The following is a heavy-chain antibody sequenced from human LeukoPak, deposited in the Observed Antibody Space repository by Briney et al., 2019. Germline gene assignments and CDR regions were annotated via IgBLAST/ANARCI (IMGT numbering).Heavy chain of an antibody. CDR2: IYYSGNT. J-gene: IGHJ5*02. CDR1: GGSISSGDYY. CDR3: ARTNCSSAGCYGANWFDP. V-gene: IGHV4-30-4*08. Sequence: SQTLSLTCTVSGGSISSGDYYWSWIRQPPGKGLEWIGYIYYSGNTFHYNPSLKSRVNISVDTSKNQFSLRLSSVTAVVTAVYYCARTNCSSAGCYGANWFDPWGQGTLVTVSS. D-gene: IGHD2-2*01.